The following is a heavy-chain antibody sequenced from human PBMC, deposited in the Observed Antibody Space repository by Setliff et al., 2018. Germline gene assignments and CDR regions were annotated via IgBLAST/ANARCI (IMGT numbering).Heavy chain of an antibody. Sequence: TGESLKISCKGSGFSFTDFWIGWVRQMPGKGLEWMGLIYAGDSDTRYNPSFQGRVTMSADKSINTACLQWSSLKASDTAIYYCARQKSTGSGNNWFDPWGQGTLVTVSS. J-gene: IGHJ5*02. CDR1: GFSFTDFW. D-gene: IGHD3-10*01. CDR2: IYAGDSDT. V-gene: IGHV5-51*01. CDR3: ARQKSTGSGNNWFDP.